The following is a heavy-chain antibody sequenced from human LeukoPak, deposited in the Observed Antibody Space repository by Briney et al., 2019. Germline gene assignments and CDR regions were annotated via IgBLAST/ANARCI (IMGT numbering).Heavy chain of an antibody. D-gene: IGHD5-12*01. CDR3: ARDGVRYAGGFDY. J-gene: IGHJ4*02. V-gene: IGHV3-30-3*01. CDR2: ISYDGSNK. Sequence: GRSLRLSRAASGFTFSSYAMHWVRQAPGKGLEWVAVISYDGSNKYYADSVKGRFTISRDNSKNTLYLQMNSLRAEDTAVYYCARDGVRYAGGFDYWGQGTLVTVSS. CDR1: GFTFSSYA.